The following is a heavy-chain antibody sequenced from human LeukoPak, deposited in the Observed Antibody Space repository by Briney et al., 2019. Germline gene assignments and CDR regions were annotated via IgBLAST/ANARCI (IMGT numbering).Heavy chain of an antibody. CDR3: ARGLIAAAGIGRIGGFYDY. D-gene: IGHD6-13*01. J-gene: IGHJ4*02. CDR1: GGSFSGYY. CDR2: INHSGST. V-gene: IGHV4-34*01. Sequence: PSETLSLTCAVYGGSFSGYYWSWIRQPPGKGLEWIGEINHSGSTNYNPSLKSRVTISVDTSKNQFTLKLSSVTAADTAVYYCARGLIAAAGIGRIGGFYDYWGQGTLVTVSS.